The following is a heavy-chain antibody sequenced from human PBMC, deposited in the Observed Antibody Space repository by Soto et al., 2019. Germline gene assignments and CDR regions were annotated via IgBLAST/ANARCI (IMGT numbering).Heavy chain of an antibody. CDR2: TYYRSKWYN. V-gene: IGHV6-1*01. CDR3: ARAHLLTTHQKELGYDAFDI. CDR1: GDSVSSNSAA. Sequence: SQTLSLTCAISGDSVSSNSAAWNWIRQSPSRGLEWLGRTYYRSKWYNDYAVSVKSRITINPDTSKNQFSLQLNSVTPEDTAVYYCARAHLLTTHQKELGYDAFDIWGQGTMVTVSS. J-gene: IGHJ3*02. D-gene: IGHD3-22*01.